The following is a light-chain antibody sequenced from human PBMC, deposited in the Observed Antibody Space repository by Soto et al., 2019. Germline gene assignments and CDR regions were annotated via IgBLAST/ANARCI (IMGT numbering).Light chain of an antibody. V-gene: IGLV2-14*03. CDR3: SSYTSSSGLDV. CDR2: DVS. Sequence: QSALTQPASVSGSPGQSITISCTGTRSDVGGYNYVSWYQQHPGKAPKLMIYDVSNRPSGVSNRFSGSKSGNTASLTISGLQAEDEADYYCSSYTSSSGLDVFGTGTQLTVL. J-gene: IGLJ1*01. CDR1: RSDVGGYNY.